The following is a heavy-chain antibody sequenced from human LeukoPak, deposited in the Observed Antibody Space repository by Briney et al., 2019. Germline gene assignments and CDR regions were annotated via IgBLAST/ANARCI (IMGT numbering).Heavy chain of an antibody. Sequence: SVKVSCKASGGSFTFASHAISWVRQAPGQGLEWVGGLIPIYGSANYAQKFQGRVTIPSDESTRTVYMELSSLRPEDSAVYYCAGFFYDNSGDAFDIWGQGTMVTVSS. CDR2: LIPIYGSA. CDR1: GGSFTFASHA. J-gene: IGHJ3*02. D-gene: IGHD3-22*01. CDR3: AGFFYDNSGDAFDI. V-gene: IGHV1-69*01.